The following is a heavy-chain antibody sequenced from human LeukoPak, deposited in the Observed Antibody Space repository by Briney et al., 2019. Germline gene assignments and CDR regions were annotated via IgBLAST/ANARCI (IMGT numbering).Heavy chain of an antibody. CDR2: INHNGNVN. J-gene: IGHJ6*02. V-gene: IGHV3-7*03. CDR3: ARGGGLDV. Sequence: GGSLRLSCAASGFTFSSYWMNWARQAPGKGLEWVASINHNGNVNYYVDSVKGRFTISRDNAKNSLYLQMSNLRAEDTAVYSCARGGGLDVWGQGATVTVSS. CDR1: GFTFSSYW. D-gene: IGHD3-16*01.